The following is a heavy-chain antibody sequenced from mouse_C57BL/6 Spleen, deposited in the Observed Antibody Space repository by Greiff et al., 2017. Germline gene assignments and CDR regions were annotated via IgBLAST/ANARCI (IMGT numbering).Heavy chain of an antibody. CDR3: ARGLITTVAHWYFDV. J-gene: IGHJ1*03. D-gene: IGHD1-1*01. Sequence: VQLQQPGAELVKPGASVKLSCKASGYTFTSYWMHWVKQRPGQGLEWIGMIHPNSGSTNYNEKFKSKATLTVDKSSSTAYMQLSSLTSEDSAVYYCARGLITTVAHWYFDVWGTGTTVTVSS. CDR1: GYTFTSYW. CDR2: IHPNSGST. V-gene: IGHV1-64*01.